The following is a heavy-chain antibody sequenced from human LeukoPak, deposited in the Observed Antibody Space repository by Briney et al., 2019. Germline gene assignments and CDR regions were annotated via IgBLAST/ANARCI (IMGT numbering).Heavy chain of an antibody. Sequence: GASVKVSCKASGYTFTSYDINWVRQATGQGLEWMGWMNPNSGNTGYAQKFQGRVTMTRNTSISTAYMELSSLRSEDTAVYYCARGLPGGVVVPAAIWEFNWFDSWGQGTLVTVSS. CDR2: MNPNSGNT. J-gene: IGHJ5*01. V-gene: IGHV1-8*01. D-gene: IGHD2-2*01. CDR3: ARGLPGGVVVPAAIWEFNWFDS. CDR1: GYTFTSYD.